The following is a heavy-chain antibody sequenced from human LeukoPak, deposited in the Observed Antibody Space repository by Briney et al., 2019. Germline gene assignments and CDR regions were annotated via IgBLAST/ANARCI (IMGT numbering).Heavy chain of an antibody. CDR3: ARERGTAMVTWYNWFDP. CDR1: GGTFSSYA. D-gene: IGHD5-18*01. Sequence: ASVTVSCTASGGTFSSYAISWVRQAPGQGLEWMGGIIPIFGTANYAQKFQGRVTITADESTSTAYMELSSLRSEDTAVYYCARERGTAMVTWYNWFDPWGQGTLVTVSS. V-gene: IGHV1-69*13. J-gene: IGHJ5*02. CDR2: IIPIFGTA.